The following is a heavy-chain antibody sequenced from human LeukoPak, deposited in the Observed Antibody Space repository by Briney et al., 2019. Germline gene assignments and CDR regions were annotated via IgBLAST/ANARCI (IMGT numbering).Heavy chain of an antibody. V-gene: IGHV3-23*01. CDR1: GFTFSSFA. D-gene: IGHD3-22*01. CDR2: ISASGGST. CDR3: AKGFYDNSASGVFDI. J-gene: IGHJ4*02. Sequence: GGSLRLSCAASGFTFSSFATSWVRQAPGKGLEWVSGISASGGSTYYADSVKGRFTISRDNSKNTLYLQMNSLRAEDTAVYYCAKGFYDNSASGVFDIWGQGTLVTVSS.